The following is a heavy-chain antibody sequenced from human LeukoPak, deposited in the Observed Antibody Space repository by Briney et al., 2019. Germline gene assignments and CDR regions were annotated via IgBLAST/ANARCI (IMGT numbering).Heavy chain of an antibody. Sequence: GASVKVSCKASGYTFTSYDINWVRQATGQGHEWVGWMNPNSGNAGYAQKFQGRVTITRNTSISTAYMELSSLRSEDTAVHYCARGSSYYDILTGYGDYWGQGTLVTVSS. CDR1: GYTFTSYD. D-gene: IGHD3-9*01. V-gene: IGHV1-8*03. CDR2: MNPNSGNA. J-gene: IGHJ4*02. CDR3: ARGSSYYDILTGYGDY.